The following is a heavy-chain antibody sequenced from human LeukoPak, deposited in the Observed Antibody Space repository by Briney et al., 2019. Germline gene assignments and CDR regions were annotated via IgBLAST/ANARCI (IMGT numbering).Heavy chain of an antibody. CDR1: GFTFSSYA. J-gene: IGHJ4*02. CDR2: ISGSGGST. V-gene: IGHV3-23*01. CDR3: ATVPTQITFGGVTSLANFDY. D-gene: IGHD3-16*01. Sequence: GGSLRLSCAASGFTFSSYAMSWVRQAPGKGLEWVSAISGSGGSTYYADSVRGRFTISSDNSKNTLYLQMNSLRAEDTAVYYCATVPTQITFGGVTSLANFDYWGQGTLVTVSS.